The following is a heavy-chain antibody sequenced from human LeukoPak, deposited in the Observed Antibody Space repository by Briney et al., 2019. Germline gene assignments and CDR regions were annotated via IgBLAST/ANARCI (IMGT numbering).Heavy chain of an antibody. CDR3: AKDLHYYGSGSPTNDAFDI. CDR2: ISYDGSNK. J-gene: IGHJ3*02. CDR1: GFTFSSYG. V-gene: IGHV3-30*18. Sequence: GRSLRLSCAASGFTFSSYGMHWVRQAPGKGLEWVAVISYDGSNKYYADSVKGRFTISRDNSKNTLYLQMNSLRAEDTAVYYCAKDLHYYGSGSPTNDAFDIWGQGTMVTVPS. D-gene: IGHD3-10*01.